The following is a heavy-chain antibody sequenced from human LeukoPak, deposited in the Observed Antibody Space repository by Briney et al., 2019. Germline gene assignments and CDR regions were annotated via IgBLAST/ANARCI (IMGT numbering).Heavy chain of an antibody. J-gene: IGHJ5*02. CDR3: ARDYTYSSSRPRNWFDP. CDR2: IIPIFGSP. CDR1: GGTFSSYA. V-gene: IGHV1-69*13. D-gene: IGHD6-13*01. Sequence: SVKVSCKASGGTFSSYAISWVRQAPGQGLEWMGGIIPIFGSPNYAQKFQGRVTITADESTSTAYMELSSLRSEDTAVYYCARDYTYSSSRPRNWFDPWGQGTLVTVSS.